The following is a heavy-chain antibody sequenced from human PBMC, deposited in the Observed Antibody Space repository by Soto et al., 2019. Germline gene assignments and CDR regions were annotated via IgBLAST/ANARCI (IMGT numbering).Heavy chain of an antibody. CDR3: ARRWGEGRVDY. CDR2: IYHSGNT. D-gene: IGHD3-10*01. V-gene: IGHV4-4*02. CDR1: GGSISSSNW. J-gene: IGHJ4*02. Sequence: QVQLQESGPGLVKPSGTLSLTCAVSGGSISSSNWWSWVRQPPGKGLEWIGEIYHSGNTNYNPSRKSRVTRAEDKPRNQFSLKLSSVTAADTAVYYCARRWGEGRVDYWGQGTLVTVSS.